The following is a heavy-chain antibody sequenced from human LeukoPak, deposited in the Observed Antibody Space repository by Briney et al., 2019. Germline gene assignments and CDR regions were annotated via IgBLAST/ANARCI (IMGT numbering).Heavy chain of an antibody. CDR3: ARVDTAMVTPPGDY. J-gene: IGHJ4*02. D-gene: IGHD5-18*01. Sequence: ASVKVSCKASGYTFTIYGISWVRQAPGQRLEWMGWVNAGNGNTKYSQKFQGRVTITRDTSASTAYMELSSLRSEDTAVYYCARVDTAMVTPPGDYWGQGTLVTVSS. CDR1: GYTFTIYG. CDR2: VNAGNGNT. V-gene: IGHV1-3*01.